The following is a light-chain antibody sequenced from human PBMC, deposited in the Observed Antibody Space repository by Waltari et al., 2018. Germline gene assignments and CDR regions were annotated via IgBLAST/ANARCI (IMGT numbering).Light chain of an antibody. J-gene: IGKJ4*01. Sequence: DIQMTQSPSSVSASVGDRVSITCRASQGISSWLVWYQQKPGKAPNLLIYAASSLQSGVPSRFSAYGCVTDFTLTISSLQPEDFATYYCQQAYSFPLTFGGGTKVQIK. CDR1: QGISSW. CDR2: AAS. V-gene: IGKV1-12*01. CDR3: QQAYSFPLT.